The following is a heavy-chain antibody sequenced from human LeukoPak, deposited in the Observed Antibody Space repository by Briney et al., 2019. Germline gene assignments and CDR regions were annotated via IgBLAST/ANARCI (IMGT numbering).Heavy chain of an antibody. V-gene: IGHV3-66*03. CDR2: IRDSGET. J-gene: IGHJ5*02. CDR1: GFTFSSYS. CDR3: ARDRAVTRDWVEFDP. Sequence: GSLRLSCAASGFTFSSYSMNWVRQAPGKGLEWVSLIRDSGETFYADSVKGRFTISRDNSKNTTYLQMNRLRVEDTAVYFCARDRAVTRDWVEFDPWGQGTLVTVSS. D-gene: IGHD4-17*01.